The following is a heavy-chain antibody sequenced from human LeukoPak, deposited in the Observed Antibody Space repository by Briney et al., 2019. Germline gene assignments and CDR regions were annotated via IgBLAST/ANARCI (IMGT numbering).Heavy chain of an antibody. J-gene: IGHJ4*02. D-gene: IGHD6-13*01. CDR2: IRYDGSNK. CDR1: GFTFSNYG. V-gene: IGHV3-30*02. CDR3: AKSDSLGAAAGAFDY. Sequence: GGSLRLSCAASGFTFSNYGMHWVRQAPGKGLEWVAFIRYDGSNKYYADSVKGRFTISRDNSKNTLYLQMNSLRAEDTAVYYCAKSDSLGAAAGAFDYWGQGTLVTVSS.